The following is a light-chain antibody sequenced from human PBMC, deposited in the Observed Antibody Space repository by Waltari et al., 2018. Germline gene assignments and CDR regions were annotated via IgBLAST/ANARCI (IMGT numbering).Light chain of an antibody. J-gene: IGKJ4*01. V-gene: IGKV3-20*01. CDR2: STY. CDR1: QTVSTIA. CDR3: QQYDSIVVT. Sequence: DIVLTQSPGTLSLSPGDRATLSCRASQTVSTIALSWYQQKPGQAPRVLIYSTYNRDTGIPDRFSGSGSGTDFTLTINRLAPEDFAMYYCQQYDSIVVTFGGGTKVEI.